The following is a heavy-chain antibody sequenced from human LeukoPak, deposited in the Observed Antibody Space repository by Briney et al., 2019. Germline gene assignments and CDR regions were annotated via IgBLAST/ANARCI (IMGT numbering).Heavy chain of an antibody. J-gene: IGHJ4*02. CDR3: ATYGPLTGDDY. Sequence: GRSLRLSCAASGFTFSSYGMHWVRQAPGKGLEWVAVIWYDGSNKYYADSVKGRFTISRDNSKNMLYLQMNSLRAEDTAVYYCATYGPLTGDDYWGQGTLVTVSS. V-gene: IGHV3-33*01. CDR2: IWYDGSNK. D-gene: IGHD7-27*01. CDR1: GFTFSSYG.